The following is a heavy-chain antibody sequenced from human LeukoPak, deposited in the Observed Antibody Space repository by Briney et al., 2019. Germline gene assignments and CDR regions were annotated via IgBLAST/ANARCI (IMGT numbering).Heavy chain of an antibody. V-gene: IGHV3-7*01. CDR2: IKQDGSES. CDR1: GFSFSSYW. J-gene: IGHJ4*02. D-gene: IGHD6-13*01. Sequence: GGSLRLSCAASGFSFSSYWMSWVRQAPGKGLEWVANIKQDGSESNYVGSVKGRFTISRDNAKNTLYLQMNSLRAEDTAVYYCARSSPYSTSWYSGWGQGTLVTVSS. CDR3: ARSSPYSTSWYSG.